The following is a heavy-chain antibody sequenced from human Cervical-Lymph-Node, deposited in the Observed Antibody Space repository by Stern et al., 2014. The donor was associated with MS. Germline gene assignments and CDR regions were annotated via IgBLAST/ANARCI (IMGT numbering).Heavy chain of an antibody. CDR1: GGTFNTNV. Sequence: VQLVESGAEVKKPGSSVKVSCKASGGTFNTNVISWVRQAPGQGLEWMGGIIPIFGTALYAQKFQGRVTITANESTRAVYMELGSLRSEDTAVYYCARAAYSTSSYNYWGQGNLVIVSS. D-gene: IGHD6-6*01. CDR3: ARAAYSTSSYNY. V-gene: IGHV1-69*01. J-gene: IGHJ4*02. CDR2: IIPIFGTA.